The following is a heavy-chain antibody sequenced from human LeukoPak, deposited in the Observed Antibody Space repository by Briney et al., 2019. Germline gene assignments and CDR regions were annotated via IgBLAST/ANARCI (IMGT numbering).Heavy chain of an antibody. CDR1: GGSISNHY. D-gene: IGHD3-9*01. J-gene: IGHJ4*02. CDR2: IYNSVTT. CDR3: ARQAAFDRSEGQFNY. Sequence: SETLSLTCTVSGGSISNHYWSWIRQPPGKGLEWIGYIYNSVTTNYNPSLKSRVTISVDTSKNQFSLKLTSVTAADTAVYYCARQAAFDRSEGQFNYWGQGTLVTVSS. V-gene: IGHV4-59*11.